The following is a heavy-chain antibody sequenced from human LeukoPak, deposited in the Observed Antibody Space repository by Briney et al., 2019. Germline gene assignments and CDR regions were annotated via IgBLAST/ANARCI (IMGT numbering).Heavy chain of an antibody. CDR2: ITRSGGST. V-gene: IGHV3-23*01. J-gene: IGHJ4*02. Sequence: PGGSLRLSSAASGFPFSSYAMSWVRQAPGKGLEWVSAITRSGGSTSYPDSVKGRFTISRDNSKNTQYLQMNSLRAEDTAVYYCAKRGGHSSSWYGFDYWGQGTLVTVSS. CDR3: AKRGGHSSSWYGFDY. CDR1: GFPFSSYA. D-gene: IGHD6-13*01.